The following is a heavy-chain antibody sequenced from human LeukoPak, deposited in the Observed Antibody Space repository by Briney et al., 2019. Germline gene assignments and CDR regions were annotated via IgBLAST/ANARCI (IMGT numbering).Heavy chain of an antibody. CDR1: GGSISSYY. CDR2: IYYSGST. Sequence: SETLSLACTVSGGSISSYYWSWIRQPPGKGLEWIGYIYYSGSTNYNPSLKSRVTISVDTSKNQFSLKLSSVTAADTAVYYCARIIAAAGLYYAMDVWGQGTTVTVSS. J-gene: IGHJ6*02. CDR3: ARIIAAAGLYYAMDV. V-gene: IGHV4-59*08. D-gene: IGHD6-13*01.